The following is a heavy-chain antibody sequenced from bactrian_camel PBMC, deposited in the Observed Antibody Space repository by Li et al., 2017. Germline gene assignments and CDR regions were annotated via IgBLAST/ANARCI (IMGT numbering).Heavy chain of an antibody. CDR2: TYTDGRASV. CDR1: GYTYTNYC. CDR3: AADWRKLKPYSGHICNWYGGNYGN. Sequence: HVQLVESGGGSVQAGGSLRLSCAASGYTYTNYCSGWFRQAPGKEREGVAITYTDGRASVYYADSVKGRFTISKGKSKNILYLQMNDLKPEDSGIYYCAADWRKLKPYSGHICNWYGGNYGNWGQGTQVTVS. V-gene: IGHV3S6*01. J-gene: IGHJ4*01. D-gene: IGHD6*01.